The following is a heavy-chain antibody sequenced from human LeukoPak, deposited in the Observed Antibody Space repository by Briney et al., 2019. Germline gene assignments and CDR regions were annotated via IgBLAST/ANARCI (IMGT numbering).Heavy chain of an antibody. CDR3: ARECGICYGESFDY. CDR2: ISPNVGVT. V-gene: IGHV1-2*06. CDR1: GYSFTGYY. J-gene: IGHJ4*02. Sequence: ASVKVSCKASGYSFTGYYMHWVRQAPGQGPEWMGRISPNVGVTNYAQKFQGRVTMTRDTSISTAYMELSRLTSGDTAVYYCARECGICYGESFDYWGQGTLVTVSS. D-gene: IGHD2-15*01.